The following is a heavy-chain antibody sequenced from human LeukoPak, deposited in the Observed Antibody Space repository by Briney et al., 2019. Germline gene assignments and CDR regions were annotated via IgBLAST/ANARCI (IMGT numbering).Heavy chain of an antibody. CDR2: VSVSGGST. Sequence: GGSLRLSCAASGFTFSSYSLNWVCQAPREGLEWVSAVSVSGGSTYYAASVKSRFTISRDNSKNTLSLQMNSLRAEDTAVYYCAKGGGFTMIVVVITQLDYWGQGTLVTVSS. J-gene: IGHJ4*02. D-gene: IGHD3-22*01. CDR1: GFTFSSYS. CDR3: AKGGGFTMIVVVITQLDY. V-gene: IGHV3-23*01.